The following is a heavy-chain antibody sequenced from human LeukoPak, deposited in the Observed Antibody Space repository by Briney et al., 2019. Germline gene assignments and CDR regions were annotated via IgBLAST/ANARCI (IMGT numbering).Heavy chain of an antibody. CDR2: IVVGSGNT. CDR3: AADGGLGWNHASGY. Sequence: SVKVSCKASGFTFTSSAVQWVRQARGQRLEWIGWIVVGSGNTNYAQKFQERVTITRDMPTSTAYMELSSLRSEDTAVYYCAADGGLGWNHASGYWGQGTLVTVSS. V-gene: IGHV1-58*01. D-gene: IGHD1-14*01. J-gene: IGHJ4*02. CDR1: GFTFTSSA.